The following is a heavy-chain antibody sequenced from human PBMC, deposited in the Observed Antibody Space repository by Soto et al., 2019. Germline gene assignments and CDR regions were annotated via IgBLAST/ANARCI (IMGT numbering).Heavy chain of an antibody. D-gene: IGHD2-2*01. Sequence: QVQLVQSGAEVKKPGSSVKVSCKASGGTFSSYAISWVRQAPGQGLEWMGIINPSGGSTSYAQKFQGRVTMTRDTSTSTVYMELSSLRSEDTAVYYCARDRYCSSTSCPNWFDPWGQGTLVTVSS. J-gene: IGHJ5*02. CDR1: GGTFSSYA. CDR3: ARDRYCSSTSCPNWFDP. V-gene: IGHV1-46*01. CDR2: INPSGGST.